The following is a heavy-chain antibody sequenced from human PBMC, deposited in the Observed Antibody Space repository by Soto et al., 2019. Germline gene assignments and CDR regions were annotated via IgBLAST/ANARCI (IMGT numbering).Heavy chain of an antibody. CDR3: ARCGHYGGNSFPFDY. CDR2: IYYSGST. Sequence: SETLSLTCTVSGGSISSGDYYWSWIRQPPGKGLEWIGYIYYSGSTYYNPSLKSRVTISVDTSKNQFSLKLSSVTAADTAVYYCARCGHYGGNSFPFDYWGQGTLVTVSS. D-gene: IGHD4-17*01. J-gene: IGHJ4*02. V-gene: IGHV4-30-4*01. CDR1: GGSISSGDYY.